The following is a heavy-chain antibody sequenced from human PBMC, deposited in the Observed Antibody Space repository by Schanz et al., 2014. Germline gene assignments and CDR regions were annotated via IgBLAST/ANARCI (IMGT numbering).Heavy chain of an antibody. D-gene: IGHD1-1*01. CDR2: IWYDGSNK. CDR3: ARGTDWNLHY. Sequence: QLVGSGGGVVQPGRSLRLSCAASGFIFSSYGLHWVRQAPGKGLEWVAFIWYDGSNKYYADSVKGRFTISRDNSKNTLYLQMNSLRAGDTAVYYCARGTDWNLHYWGQGALVTVSS. CDR1: GFIFSSYG. J-gene: IGHJ4*02. V-gene: IGHV3-33*01.